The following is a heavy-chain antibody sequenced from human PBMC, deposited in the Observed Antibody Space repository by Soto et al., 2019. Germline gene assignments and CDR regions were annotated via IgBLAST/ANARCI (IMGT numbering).Heavy chain of an antibody. V-gene: IGHV4-59*01. Sequence: PSETLSLTCTVSGGSISSYYWSWIRQPPGKGLEWIGYIYYSGSTNYNPSLKSRVTISVDTSKNQFSLKLSSVTAADTAVYYCAIEQGYGDKTDAFDIWGQGTMVTV. D-gene: IGHD4-17*01. CDR2: IYYSGST. J-gene: IGHJ3*02. CDR1: GGSISSYY. CDR3: AIEQGYGDKTDAFDI.